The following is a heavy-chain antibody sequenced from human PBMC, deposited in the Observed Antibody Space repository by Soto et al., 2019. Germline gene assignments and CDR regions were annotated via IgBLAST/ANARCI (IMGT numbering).Heavy chain of an antibody. V-gene: IGHV3-23*01. J-gene: IGHJ4*02. Sequence: EVQLLDSGGGLVQPGASLRLSCAASGFTFSSRAMTWIRQTPGKGLEWVSTISGNGGDTFYADSMRGRVTISRDNSKSTLYLQMDGLRVEDTALYYCVIGGHMSWFEYWGQGTLVTVSS. CDR2: ISGNGGDT. CDR3: VIGGHMSWFEY. CDR1: GFTFSSRA. D-gene: IGHD3-16*01.